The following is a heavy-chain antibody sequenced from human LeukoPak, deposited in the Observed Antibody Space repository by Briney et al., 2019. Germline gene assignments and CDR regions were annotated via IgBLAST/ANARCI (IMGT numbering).Heavy chain of an antibody. CDR1: GFTFSNVW. J-gene: IGHJ4*02. CDR3: VTRVKSTGDY. CDR2: IKTKTDGGTT. Sequence: GGSLRLSCEASGFTFSNVWMNWVRQARGKGLEGIGRIKTKTDGGTTEYAAPVKGRFTISRDDSKNTVYLQMNSLKTEDTALYYCVTRVKSTGDYWGQGTLVTVSS. V-gene: IGHV3-15*01. D-gene: IGHD1-1*01.